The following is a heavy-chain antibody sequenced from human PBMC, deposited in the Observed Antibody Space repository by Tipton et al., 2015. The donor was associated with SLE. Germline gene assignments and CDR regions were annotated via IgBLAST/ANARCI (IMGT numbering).Heavy chain of an antibody. D-gene: IGHD3-3*01. Sequence: TLSLTCTVSGGSISSGEHYWSWIRQPPGKGLEWIGYIFYSGSTYYNPSLKSRVTISVDTSKNQFSLKLSSVTAADTAVYYCARGNTIFGVGYWGQGTLVTVSS. CDR3: ARGNTIFGVGY. CDR2: IFYSGST. V-gene: IGHV4-30-4*01. J-gene: IGHJ4*02. CDR1: GGSISSGEHY.